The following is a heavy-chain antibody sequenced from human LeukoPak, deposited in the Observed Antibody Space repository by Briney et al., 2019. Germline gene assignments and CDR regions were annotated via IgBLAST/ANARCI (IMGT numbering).Heavy chain of an antibody. CDR2: INWNGASR. Sequence: GGSLRLSCAASGFSFDDLGMPWVRQVPGKGLEWVDGINWNGASRGYADSVRGRFTISRDNAKNSLYLQMNRLRAEDTALYYCARAVCPTIKFCDSSYFMDVWGKGTTVNVS. CDR1: GFSFDDLG. V-gene: IGHV3-20*04. CDR3: ARAVCPTIKFCDSSYFMDV. J-gene: IGHJ6*03. D-gene: IGHD6-6*01.